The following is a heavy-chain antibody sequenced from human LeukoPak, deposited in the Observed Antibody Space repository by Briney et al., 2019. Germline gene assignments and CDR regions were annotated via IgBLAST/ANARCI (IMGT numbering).Heavy chain of an antibody. CDR2: ISSSGSTI. V-gene: IGHV3-48*03. CDR1: GFIFSSYE. Sequence: GGSLRLSCAASGFIFSSYEMNWVRQAPGQGLEWVSYISSSGSTIYYADSVKGRFTISRDNAKNSLYLQMNSLRAEDTAVYYCARGLYYYDSSGYYYWFDPWGQGTLVTVSS. CDR3: ARGLYYYDSSGYYYWFDP. D-gene: IGHD3-22*01. J-gene: IGHJ5*02.